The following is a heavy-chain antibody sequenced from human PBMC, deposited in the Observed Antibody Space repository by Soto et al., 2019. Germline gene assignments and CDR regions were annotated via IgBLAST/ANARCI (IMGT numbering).Heavy chain of an antibody. V-gene: IGHV3-21*01. CDR2: ISSSSSYI. D-gene: IGHD6-19*01. CDR3: ARGRIAVAGTHYYYYGMDV. Sequence: EVQLVESGGGLVKPGGSLRLSCAASGFTFSSYSMNWVRQAPGKGLEWVSSISSSSSYIYYADSVKGRFTISRDNAKNSLYLKMNSLRAEDTDVYYCARGRIAVAGTHYYYYGMDVWGQGTTVTVSS. CDR1: GFTFSSYS. J-gene: IGHJ6*02.